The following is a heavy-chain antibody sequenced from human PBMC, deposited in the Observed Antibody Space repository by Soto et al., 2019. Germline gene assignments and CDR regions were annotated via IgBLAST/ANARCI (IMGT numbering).Heavy chain of an antibody. J-gene: IGHJ6*03. D-gene: IGHD1-1*01. V-gene: IGHV3-64*01. CDR1: GVSVNIYA. CDR3: AIDPQLEPDYYYYYMDV. Sequence: SRASCGVSVNIYAIHCFRQNPGKGLEYVSAISSNGGSTYYANSVKGRFTISRDNSKNTLYLQMGSLRAEDMAVYYCAIDPQLEPDYYYYYMDVWGKGTTVTVSS. CDR2: ISSNGGST.